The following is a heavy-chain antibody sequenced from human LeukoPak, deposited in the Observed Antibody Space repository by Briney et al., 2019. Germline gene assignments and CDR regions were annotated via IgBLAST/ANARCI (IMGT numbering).Heavy chain of an antibody. CDR3: ARCPTLVGGGYVR. Sequence: PSETLSLTCTVSGGSISSGGYYWSWIRQHPGKGLEWIGYIYYSGSTYYNPSLKSRVTISVGTSKNQFSLKLSSVTAADTAVYYCARCPTLVGGGYVRWGQGTLVTVSS. J-gene: IGHJ4*02. D-gene: IGHD5-12*01. V-gene: IGHV4-31*03. CDR2: IYYSGST. CDR1: GGSISSGGYY.